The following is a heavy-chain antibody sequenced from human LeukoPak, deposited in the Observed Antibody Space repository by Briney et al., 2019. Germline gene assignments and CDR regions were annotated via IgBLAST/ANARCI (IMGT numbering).Heavy chain of an antibody. V-gene: IGHV4-30-4*08. D-gene: IGHD3-22*01. CDR3: ARAYYDSSGPWYFDL. CDR1: GGSISSGDYY. Sequence: SQTLSLTCTVSGGSISSGDYYLSWIRQPPGKGLEWIGYIYYSGSTYYNPSLKSRVTISVDTSKNQFSLKLSSVTAADTAVYYCARAYYDSSGPWYFDLWGRGTLVTVSS. CDR2: IYYSGST. J-gene: IGHJ2*01.